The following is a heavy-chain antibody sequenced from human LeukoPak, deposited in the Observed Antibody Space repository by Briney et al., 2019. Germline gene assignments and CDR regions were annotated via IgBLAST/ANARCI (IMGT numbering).Heavy chain of an antibody. CDR1: GYTFTGYY. CDR2: INPNSGGT. D-gene: IGHD6-19*01. J-gene: IGHJ4*02. CDR3: ARRSFSGWTHFDY. V-gene: IGHV1-2*02. Sequence: GASVKVSCKASGYTFTGYYMHWVRQAPGQGLEWMGWINPNSGGTNYAQKFQGRVTKTRDTSISTAYMELSRLRSDDTAAYYCARRSFSGWTHFDYWGQGTLVTVSS.